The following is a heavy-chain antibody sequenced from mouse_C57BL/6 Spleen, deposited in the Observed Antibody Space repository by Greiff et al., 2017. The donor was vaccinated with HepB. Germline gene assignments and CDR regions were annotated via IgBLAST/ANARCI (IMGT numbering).Heavy chain of an antibody. D-gene: IGHD1-1*01. CDR2: IWRGGST. CDR1: GFSFTSYG. V-gene: IGHV2-5*01. CDR3: AAHYYGYGWFAY. J-gene: IGHJ3*01. Sequence: QVQLQQSGPGLVQPSQSLSITCTVSGFSFTSYGVHWVRQSPGKGLEWLGVIWRGGSTDYNADFMSRLSITKDNSKSQFFFKMNSLQADDTAIYYCAAHYYGYGWFAYWGQGTLVTVSA.